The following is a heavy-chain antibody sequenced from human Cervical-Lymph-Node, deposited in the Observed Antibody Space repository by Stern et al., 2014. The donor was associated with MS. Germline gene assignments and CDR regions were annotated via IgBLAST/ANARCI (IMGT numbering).Heavy chain of an antibody. CDR1: GYTFSVYA. J-gene: IGHJ3*02. CDR3: ARDLTEGAFDI. CDR2: VNAGNGNT. Sequence: VQLVESGAEVKEPGASVKVSCKASGYTFSVYAIHWVRQAPGQRLEWMGWVNAGNGNTKYSQKFQGRVTITWDTSARTVYMEVSSLKSEDTAVYYCARDLTEGAFDIWGQGTLVTVSS. V-gene: IGHV1-3*01.